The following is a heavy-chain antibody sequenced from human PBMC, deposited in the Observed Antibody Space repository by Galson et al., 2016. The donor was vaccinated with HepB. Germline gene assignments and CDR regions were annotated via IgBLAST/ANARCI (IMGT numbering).Heavy chain of an antibody. D-gene: IGHD3-10*01. J-gene: IGHJ6*02. Sequence: SCAASGFTFSSYWMSWVRQAPEKGLEWVANIKEDGSEKYYVDSVKGRIAISRDNAKNSLYLQMNSLRADDTSVYYCARGRLWFGEPHYYGMDVWGQGTTVTVSS. CDR3: ARGRLWFGEPHYYGMDV. CDR2: IKEDGSEK. V-gene: IGHV3-7*01. CDR1: GFTFSSYW.